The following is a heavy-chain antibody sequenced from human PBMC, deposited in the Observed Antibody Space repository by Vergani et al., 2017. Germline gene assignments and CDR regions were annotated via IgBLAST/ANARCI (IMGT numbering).Heavy chain of an antibody. J-gene: IGHJ3*02. V-gene: IGHV3-23*01. Sequence: EVQLLESGGGLVQPGGSLRLSCAASGFTFSSYAMSWVRQAPGKGLEWVSAISGSGGSTYYADSVKGRFTISRDNSKNTLYLQMNSLRAEDTAVYYCAKDQRRKMIVVVKGAFDIWGQGTMVTVSS. CDR3: AKDQRRKMIVVVKGAFDI. D-gene: IGHD3-22*01. CDR2: ISGSGGST. CDR1: GFTFSSYA.